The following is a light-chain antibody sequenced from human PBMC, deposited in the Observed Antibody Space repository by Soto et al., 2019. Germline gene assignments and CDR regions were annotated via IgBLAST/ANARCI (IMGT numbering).Light chain of an antibody. J-gene: IGLJ2*01. V-gene: IGLV2-14*01. Sequence: QSALTQPASVSGSPGQSITISCTGTSSDIGAYDYVSWYQQSPGKAPKLIIYEVSNRPSGVSNRFPGSKSGDTASLTISGLQAEDEADYYCISYTTTNTLIFGGGTKVTVL. CDR3: ISYTTTNTLI. CDR1: SSDIGAYDY. CDR2: EVS.